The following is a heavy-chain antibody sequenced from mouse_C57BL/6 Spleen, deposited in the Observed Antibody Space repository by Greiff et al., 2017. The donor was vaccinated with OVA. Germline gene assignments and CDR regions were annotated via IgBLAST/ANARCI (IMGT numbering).Heavy chain of an antibody. CDR2: ISGGGGNT. V-gene: IGHV5-9*01. D-gene: IGHD2-5*01. J-gene: IGHJ2*01. CDR1: GFTFSSYT. CDR3: ARQHYSNLDY. Sequence: EVMLMESGGGLVKPGGSLKLSCAASGFTFSSYTMSWVRQTPEKRLEWVATISGGGGNTYYPDSVKGRFTISRDNAKNTLYLQMSSLRSEDTALYYCARQHYSNLDYWGQGTTLTVSS.